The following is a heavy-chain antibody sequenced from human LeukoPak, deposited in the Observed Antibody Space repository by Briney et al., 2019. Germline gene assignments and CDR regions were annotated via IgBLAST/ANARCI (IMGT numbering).Heavy chain of an antibody. CDR3: ARDPRYSGSYYYYYGMDV. CDR2: IFDSGST. V-gene: IGHV4-38-2*02. CDR1: GYSISSGYY. J-gene: IGHJ6*02. D-gene: IGHD1-26*01. Sequence: SETLSLTCTVSGYSISSGYYWGWIRQPPGKGLEWIGNIFDSGSTYYNPSLKSRVTISVDTSKNQFSLKLNSVTAADTAVYYCARDPRYSGSYYYYYGMDVWGQGTTVTVSS.